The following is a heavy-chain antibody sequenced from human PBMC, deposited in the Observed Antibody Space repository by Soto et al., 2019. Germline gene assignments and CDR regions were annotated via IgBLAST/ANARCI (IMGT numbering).Heavy chain of an antibody. CDR1: GGSISSYY. V-gene: IGHV4-59*08. D-gene: IGHD6-13*01. CDR3: ARWGRPDIAAAGTGLDAFDI. Sequence: SETLSLTCTVSGGSISSYYWSWIRQPPGKGLEWIGYIYYSGSTNYNPSLKSRVTISVDTSKNQFSLKLSSVTAADTAVYYCARWGRPDIAAAGTGLDAFDIWGQGTMVTVSS. CDR2: IYYSGST. J-gene: IGHJ3*02.